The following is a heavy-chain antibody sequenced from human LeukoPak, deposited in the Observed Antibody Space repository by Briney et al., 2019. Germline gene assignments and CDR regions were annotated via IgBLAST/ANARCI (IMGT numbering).Heavy chain of an antibody. D-gene: IGHD3-3*01. CDR3: ARRIFGVVIIDYFDY. CDR1: GFTFSSYE. J-gene: IGHJ4*02. CDR2: ISSSGSTI. V-gene: IGHV3-48*03. Sequence: GGSLRLSCAASGFTFSSYEMNWVRQAPGKGLEWVSYISSSGSTIYYADSVKGRFTISRDNAKNSLYLQMNSLRAEDTAVYYRARRIFGVVIIDYFDYWGQGTLVTVSS.